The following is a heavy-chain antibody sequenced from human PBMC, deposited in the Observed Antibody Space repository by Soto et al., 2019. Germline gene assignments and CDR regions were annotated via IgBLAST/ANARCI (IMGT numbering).Heavy chain of an antibody. CDR2: INHSGST. J-gene: IGHJ5*02. Sequence: SETLSLTCAVYGGSFSGYYWSWIRQPPGKGLEWIGEINHSGSTNYNPSLKSRVTISVDTSKNQFSLKLSSVTAADTAVYYCARVGLSRFLEWLLPKNNWFDPWGQGTLVTVSS. CDR1: GGSFSGYY. V-gene: IGHV4-34*01. CDR3: ARVGLSRFLEWLLPKNNWFDP. D-gene: IGHD3-3*01.